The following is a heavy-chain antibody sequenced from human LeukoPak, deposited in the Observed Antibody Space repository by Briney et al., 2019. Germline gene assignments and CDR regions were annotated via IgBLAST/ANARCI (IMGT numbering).Heavy chain of an antibody. CDR2: IYYSGST. CDR1: GDSISSSSYY. D-gene: IGHD6-19*01. CDR3: ARGLAVAGRYDY. V-gene: IGHV4-39*01. Sequence: PSETLSLTCTVSGDSISSSSYYWGWIRQPPGKGLEWIGSIYYSGSTFYNPSLKSRLTISIDTSKNQFSLKLSSVTAADTAVYYCARGLAVAGRYDYWGQGTLVTVSS. J-gene: IGHJ4*02.